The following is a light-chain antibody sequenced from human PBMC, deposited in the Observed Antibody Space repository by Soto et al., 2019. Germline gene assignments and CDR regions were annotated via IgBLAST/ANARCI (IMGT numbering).Light chain of an antibody. Sequence: DIVVIQSPDSLAVSLGERATINCKSSQSLLFSSNNKNYLAWYQQKPGQPPKLLIYWASTRESGVPDRFSGSGSGTDFTLTISILQAEDVAVYYCHQYYSSPPGLTFGGGTKVEIK. CDR1: QSLLFSSNNKNY. J-gene: IGKJ4*01. CDR2: WAS. V-gene: IGKV4-1*01. CDR3: HQYYSSPPGLT.